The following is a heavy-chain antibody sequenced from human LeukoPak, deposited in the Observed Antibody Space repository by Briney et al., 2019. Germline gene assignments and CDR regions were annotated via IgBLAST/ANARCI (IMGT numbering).Heavy chain of an antibody. CDR2: ISGSGGST. J-gene: IGHJ4*02. Sequence: PGGSLRLSCAASGFTVSNNGLSWFRQAPGKGLEWVSAISGSGGSTYYADSVKGRFTISRDNSKNTLYLQMNSLRAEDTAVYYCAKDALRVAGYFDYWGQGTLVTVSS. V-gene: IGHV3-23*01. D-gene: IGHD6-19*01. CDR3: AKDALRVAGYFDY. CDR1: GFTVSNNG.